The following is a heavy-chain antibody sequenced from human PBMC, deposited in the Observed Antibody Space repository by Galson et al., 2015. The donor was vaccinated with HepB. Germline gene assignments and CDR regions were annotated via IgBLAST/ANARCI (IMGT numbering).Heavy chain of an antibody. Sequence: TLSLTCTASGGSISSAGFYWNWIRQHPGKGLEWIGYIYNSGSTYYNPSLKSRVTISVDTSKNQSSLKLTSVTAADTAVYYCARGLYNEICMDVWGKGTTVTVSA. CDR2: IYNSGST. CDR3: ARGLYNEICMDV. V-gene: IGHV4-31*03. J-gene: IGHJ6*04. CDR1: GGSISSAGFY. D-gene: IGHD5-24*01.